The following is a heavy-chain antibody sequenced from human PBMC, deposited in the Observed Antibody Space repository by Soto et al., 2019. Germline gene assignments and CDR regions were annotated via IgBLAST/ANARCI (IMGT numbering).Heavy chain of an antibody. CDR2: INSNGGKT. J-gene: IGHJ5*02. CDR3: AREYGSGSSPPWFDP. CDR1: GFTFDDYG. Sequence: ESGGGVVWPGGSLRLSCAASGFTFDDYGMSWVRQVPGKGLEWVSGINSNGGKTGYADSVKGRFTISRDNAKNSLYLQMNSLRAEDTALYHCAREYGSGSSPPWFDPWGQGTLVTVSS. V-gene: IGHV3-20*01. D-gene: IGHD3-10*01.